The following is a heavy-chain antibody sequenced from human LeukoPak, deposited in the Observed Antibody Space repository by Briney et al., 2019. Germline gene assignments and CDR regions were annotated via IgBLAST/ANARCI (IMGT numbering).Heavy chain of an antibody. CDR3: ARDPDSSAFDY. V-gene: IGHV3-7*01. CDR2: IKYDDTVK. D-gene: IGHD2-15*01. CDR1: GFNFGTYW. Sequence: GVSLRLSCTAAGFNFGTYWMSWVRQSPEKGLEFVANIKYDDTVKNYVDSVKGRFTISRDNPSNSVYLQMDSLRPEDTALYYCARDPDSSAFDYWGQGAQVTVSS. J-gene: IGHJ4*02.